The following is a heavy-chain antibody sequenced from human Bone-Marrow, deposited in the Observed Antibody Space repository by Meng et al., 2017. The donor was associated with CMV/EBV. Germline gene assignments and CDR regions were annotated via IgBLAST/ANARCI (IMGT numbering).Heavy chain of an antibody. CDR1: GFTFSSYW. Sequence: GGSLRLPCAASGFTFSSYWMSWVRQAPGKGLEWVANIKQDGSETYYVDSVKGRFTISRDNAKNSLYLQMNSLRAEDTAVYYFARDHIVVVPASIGYYYYGIDVWGQGTTVTLSS. J-gene: IGHJ6*02. D-gene: IGHD2-2*02. CDR3: ARDHIVVVPASIGYYYYGIDV. CDR2: IKQDGSET. V-gene: IGHV3-7*01.